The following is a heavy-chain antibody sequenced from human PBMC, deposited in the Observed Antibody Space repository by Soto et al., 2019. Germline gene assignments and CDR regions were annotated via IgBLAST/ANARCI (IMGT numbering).Heavy chain of an antibody. CDR3: AKDRRLYYDILTGLDY. CDR1: GFTFSSYG. Sequence: QVQLVESGGGVVQPGRSLRLSCAASGFTFSSYGIHWVRQAPGKGLEWVAVISYDGSNKYYADSVKGRFTISRDNSKNTLYLQMNSLRAEDTAVYYCAKDRRLYYDILTGLDYWGQGTLVTVSS. J-gene: IGHJ4*02. V-gene: IGHV3-30*18. D-gene: IGHD3-9*01. CDR2: ISYDGSNK.